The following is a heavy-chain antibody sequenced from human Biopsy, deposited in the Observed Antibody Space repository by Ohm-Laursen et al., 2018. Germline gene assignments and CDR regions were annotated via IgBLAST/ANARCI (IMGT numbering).Heavy chain of an antibody. V-gene: IGHV1-2*02. Sequence: VSVKVSCKASGGSSSNSGITWVRQAPGQGLEWMGWINPKSGGTHYLEKFRGRVTMTRDTSISTAYMEVSSLRSDDTAVYYCAIDGNDFLTDYLEIDQWGQGTLVTVSS. CDR3: AIDGNDFLTDYLEIDQ. D-gene: IGHD3-9*01. J-gene: IGHJ4*02. CDR1: GGSSSNSG. CDR2: INPKSGGT.